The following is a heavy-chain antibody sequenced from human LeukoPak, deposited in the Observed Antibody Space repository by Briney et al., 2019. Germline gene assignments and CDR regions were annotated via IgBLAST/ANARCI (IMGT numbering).Heavy chain of an antibody. Sequence: GSLRLSCAASGFTFSGNYMNWVRQSPGKGLEWIGEIYHTGSVNYNLSLESRVTISRDRSKNQFSLMLRSVTAADTAVYYCARHDDFLSAYNYWGQGILVTVSS. CDR1: GFTFSGNY. CDR3: ARHDDFLSAYNY. J-gene: IGHJ4*02. V-gene: IGHV4-4*02. D-gene: IGHD3-3*01. CDR2: IYHTGSV.